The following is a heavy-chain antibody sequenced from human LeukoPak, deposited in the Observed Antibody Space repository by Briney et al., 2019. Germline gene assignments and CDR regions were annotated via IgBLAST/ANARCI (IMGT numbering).Heavy chain of an antibody. J-gene: IGHJ2*01. CDR3: ASFFLGRWYFDL. CDR2: INSDGSST. V-gene: IGHV3-74*01. Sequence: PGGSLLISCAASGFTFSNYWMHWVRQAPGKGLVWVSRINSDGSSTSYADSVKGRFTISRDNAKNTLYLEMNSLRAEDTAVYYCASFFLGRWYFDLWGRGTPVTVSS. CDR1: GFTFSNYW. D-gene: IGHD7-27*01.